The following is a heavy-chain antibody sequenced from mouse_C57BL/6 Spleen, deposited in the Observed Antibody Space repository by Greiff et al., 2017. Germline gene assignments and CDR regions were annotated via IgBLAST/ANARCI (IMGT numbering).Heavy chain of an antibody. CDR1: GYTFTSYW. V-gene: IGHV1-52*01. D-gene: IGHD1-1*01. J-gene: IGHJ1*03. CDR3: ARSAITRVVATGYFDV. Sequence: QVQLKQPGAELVRPGSSVKLSCKASGYTFTSYWMHWVKQRPIQGLEWIGNIDPSDSDTHYNPKFKDKATLTVDKSSSTAYMQLSSLTSEDSAVYYCARSAITRVVATGYFDVWGTGTTVTVSS. CDR2: IDPSDSDT.